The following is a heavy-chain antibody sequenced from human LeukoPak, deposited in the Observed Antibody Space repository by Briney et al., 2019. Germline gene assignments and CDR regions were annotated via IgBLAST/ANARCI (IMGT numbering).Heavy chain of an antibody. CDR2: INPNSGGT. J-gene: IGHJ4*02. D-gene: IGHD3-22*01. CDR3: AREPDEDYDYDSSGYVDY. V-gene: IGHV1-2*02. CDR1: GYTFNGYY. Sequence: ASVKVSCKASGYTFNGYYMHWVRQAPGQGLESMGWINPNSGGTNYAQRFQGRVTMTRDTSINTLYMELSRLGSDDTAVYYCAREPDEDYDYDSSGYVDYWGQGTLVTVSS.